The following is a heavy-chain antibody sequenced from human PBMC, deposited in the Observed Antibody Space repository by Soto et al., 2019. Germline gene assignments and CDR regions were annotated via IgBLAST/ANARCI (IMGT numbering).Heavy chain of an antibody. J-gene: IGHJ4*02. V-gene: IGHV4-30-2*01. CDR1: RGSLWSGGYS. CDR3: ASAYYDVWSGYRSPRDY. CDR2: IYQSGST. D-gene: IGHD3-3*01. Sequence: TRAFSRGSLWSGGYSWRWNRPPPGKGKEWIGDIYQSGSTYYNPSLKSRVAIALDRSKNQFSLKLSSVTAPDTAVYYCASAYYDVWSGYRSPRDYWGKGTLVT.